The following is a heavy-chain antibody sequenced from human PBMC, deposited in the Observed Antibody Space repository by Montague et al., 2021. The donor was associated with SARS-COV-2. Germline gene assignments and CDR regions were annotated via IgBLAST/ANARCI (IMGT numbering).Heavy chain of an antibody. D-gene: IGHD6-13*01. CDR2: ISWDSGSI. CDR3: AKVGTAAAGTTFSRYFQH. CDR1: GSTFEDYA. J-gene: IGHJ1*01. V-gene: IGHV3-9*01. Sequence: SLRLSCAASGSTFEDYAMHWVRQAPGKGLEWVSGISWDSGSIGYADSVEGRFSISRDNAKNSLYLQMNSLRAEDTALYYCAKVGTAAAGTTFSRYFQHWGQGTLVTASS.